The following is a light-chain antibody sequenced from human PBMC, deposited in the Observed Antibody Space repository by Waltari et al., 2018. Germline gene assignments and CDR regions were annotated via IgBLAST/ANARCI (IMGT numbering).Light chain of an antibody. CDR2: DVS. J-gene: IGLJ3*02. Sequence: QSALTQPVSVSGSPGQSITIPCTGTSSDVGGYNYVSWYQQHPGKAPKLMIYDVSNRPSGVSNRFSGSKSGNTASLTISGLQAEDEADYYCSSYTSSSSWVFGGGTKLTVL. CDR3: SSYTSSSSWV. CDR1: SSDVGGYNY. V-gene: IGLV2-14*03.